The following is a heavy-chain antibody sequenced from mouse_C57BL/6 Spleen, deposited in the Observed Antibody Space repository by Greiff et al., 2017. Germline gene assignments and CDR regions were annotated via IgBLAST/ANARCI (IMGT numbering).Heavy chain of an antibody. D-gene: IGHD2-12*01. Sequence: EVKLMESGGGLVKPGGSLKLSCAASGFTFSDYGMHWVRQAPEKGLEWVAYISSGSSTIYYADTVKGRFTISRDNAKNTLFLQMTSLRSEDTAMYYCARPSYFYYFYYWGQGTTLTVSS. CDR2: ISSGSSTI. V-gene: IGHV5-17*01. CDR3: ARPSYFYYFYY. CDR1: GFTFSDYG. J-gene: IGHJ2*01.